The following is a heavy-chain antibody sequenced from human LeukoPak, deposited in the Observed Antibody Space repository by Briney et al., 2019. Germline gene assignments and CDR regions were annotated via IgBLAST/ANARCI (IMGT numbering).Heavy chain of an antibody. V-gene: IGHV4-59*12. CDR1: GGSISGYH. CDR3: ARENNDYGGKKAFDY. D-gene: IGHD4-23*01. J-gene: IGHJ4*02. CDR2: VYYSGST. Sequence: SETLSLTCTVSGGSISGYHWSWIRQPPGKGLEWIGYVYYSGSTNYNPSLKSRVTISVDTSKNQFSLKLSSVTAADTAVYYCARENNDYGGKKAFDYWGQGTLVTVSS.